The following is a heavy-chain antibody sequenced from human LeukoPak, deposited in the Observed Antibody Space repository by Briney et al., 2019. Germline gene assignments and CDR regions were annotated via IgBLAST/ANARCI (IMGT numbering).Heavy chain of an antibody. CDR2: ISGSGGST. D-gene: IGHD5-12*01. Sequence: GGSLRLSCAASGFTFSSYAMSWVRQAPGKGLEWVSAISGSGGSTYYADSVKGRFTLSRDNSKNTLYLQMNSLRAEHTAIYYCAKKCGDIVATKRKHFDYWGQGTLVSVSS. J-gene: IGHJ4*02. CDR1: GFTFSSYA. CDR3: AKKCGDIVATKRKHFDY. V-gene: IGHV3-23*01.